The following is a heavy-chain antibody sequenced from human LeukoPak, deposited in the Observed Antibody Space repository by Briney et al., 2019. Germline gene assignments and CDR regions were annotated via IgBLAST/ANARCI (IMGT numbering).Heavy chain of an antibody. CDR1: GFTFNTYT. CDR2: ISSTGGTI. V-gene: IGHV3-48*01. J-gene: IGHJ3*02. D-gene: IGHD2-15*01. Sequence: GGSLRLSCAASGFTFNTYTMHWVRQAPGKGLEWVSFISSTGGTIYYADSVKGRFTVSRDNGKNSLLLQMNSLRAEDTALYYCARGYSRAAFDIWGQGTVVAVSS. CDR3: ARGYSRAAFDI.